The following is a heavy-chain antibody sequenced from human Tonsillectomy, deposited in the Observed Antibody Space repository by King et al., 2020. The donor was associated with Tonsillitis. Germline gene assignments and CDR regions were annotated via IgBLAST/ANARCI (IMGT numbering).Heavy chain of an antibody. CDR3: ARHTRQQPPPVGYHYMDV. CDR2: IYYSGST. D-gene: IGHD6-13*01. V-gene: IGHV4-59*08. CDR1: GGSITNYY. J-gene: IGHJ6*03. Sequence: VQLQESGPGLVQPSETLTVTCTVSGGSITNYYWSWIRQPPGERLEWIGYIYYSGSTYYNPSLKSRVTISVDTSKNQFSLKLSSVTAADTAVYYCARHTRQQPPPVGYHYMDVWGKGTTVIVSS.